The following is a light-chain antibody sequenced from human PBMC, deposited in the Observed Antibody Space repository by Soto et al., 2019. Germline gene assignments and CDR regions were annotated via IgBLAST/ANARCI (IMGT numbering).Light chain of an antibody. J-gene: IGLJ2*01. Sequence: QSVLTQPPSASGSPGQSVTISCTGTSSDVGGYNYVSWYQQHPGKAPKLMIYDVSKRPSGVPDRFSGSKSGNTASLTVYGLQAEDEADYYCSSSAGSTVVFGGGTKLTVL. CDR1: SSDVGGYNY. CDR2: DVS. V-gene: IGLV2-8*01. CDR3: SSSAGSTVV.